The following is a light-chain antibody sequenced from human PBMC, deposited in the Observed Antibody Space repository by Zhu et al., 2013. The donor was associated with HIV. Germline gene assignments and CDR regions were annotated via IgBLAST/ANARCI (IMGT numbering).Light chain of an antibody. CDR3: SSYTNNSTLAV. V-gene: IGLV2-11*01. CDR2: MSV. J-gene: IGLJ3*02. Sequence: QSALTQPRSVSGSPGQSVTISCTGTSSDVGGYNYVSWYRHHPGKAPKLHDLLMSVSGPQGSRDRFSGSKSGNTASLTISGLQAEDEAHYYCSSYTNNSTLAVFGGGTRLTVL. CDR1: SSDVGGYNY.